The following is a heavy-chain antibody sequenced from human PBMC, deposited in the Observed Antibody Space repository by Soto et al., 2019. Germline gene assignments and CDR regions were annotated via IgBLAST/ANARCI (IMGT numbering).Heavy chain of an antibody. D-gene: IGHD3-3*01. Sequence: GASVKVSCKASGGTFSSYAISWVRQAPGQGLEWMGGIIPIFGTANYAQKFQGRVTITADESTSTAYMELSSLRSEDTAVYYCARTTIFGVVISAAQYYYGMDVWGQGTTVTVSS. CDR2: IIPIFGTA. CDR1: GGTFSSYA. CDR3: ARTTIFGVVISAAQYYYGMDV. V-gene: IGHV1-69*13. J-gene: IGHJ6*02.